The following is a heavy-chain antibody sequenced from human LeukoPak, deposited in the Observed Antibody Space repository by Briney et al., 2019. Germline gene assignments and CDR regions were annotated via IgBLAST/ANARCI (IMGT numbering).Heavy chain of an antibody. CDR3: ARGEGYCSGGSCSTNWFDP. D-gene: IGHD2-15*01. V-gene: IGHV5-51*01. CDR1: GYSFTSYW. Sequence: PGESLQISCKGSGYSFTSYWIGWARQLPGKGLEWMGIIYPGDSDTRYSPSFQGQVTISADKSISTAYLQWSSLKASDTAMYYCARGEGYCSGGSCSTNWFDPWGQGTLVTVSS. CDR2: IYPGDSDT. J-gene: IGHJ5*02.